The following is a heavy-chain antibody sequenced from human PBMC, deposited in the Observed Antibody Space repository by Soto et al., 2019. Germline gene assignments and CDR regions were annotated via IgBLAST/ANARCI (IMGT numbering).Heavy chain of an antibody. CDR2: ISGSGGST. V-gene: IGHV3-23*01. D-gene: IGHD6-19*01. J-gene: IGHJ4*02. CDR1: GFTFSSYA. Sequence: EVQLLESGGGLVQPGESLRLSCAASGFTFSSYAMSWVRQARGKGLEWVSTISGSGGSTHYADSVKGQFTISRDNSKNMLYLQVNSLRAEDTAVYYCAKSIVAVAGPVDYWGQGTLVTVSS. CDR3: AKSIVAVAGPVDY.